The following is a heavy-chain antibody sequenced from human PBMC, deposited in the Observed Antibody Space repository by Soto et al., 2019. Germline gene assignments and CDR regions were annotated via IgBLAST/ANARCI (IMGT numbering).Heavy chain of an antibody. D-gene: IGHD6-13*01. CDR3: ARRYSSSWYGENFDY. CDR2: IYPGDSDT. CDR1: VYSFTSYW. V-gene: IGHV5-51*01. Sequence: GESLKISCKGSVYSFTSYWIGWVRQMPGKGLEWMGIIYPGDSDTRYSPSFQGQVTISADKSISTAYLQWSSLKASDTAMYYCARRYSSSWYGENFDYWGQGTLVTGSS. J-gene: IGHJ4*02.